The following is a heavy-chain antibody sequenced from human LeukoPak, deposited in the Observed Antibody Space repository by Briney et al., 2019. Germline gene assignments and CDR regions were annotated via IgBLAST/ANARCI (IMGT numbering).Heavy chain of an antibody. V-gene: IGHV3-53*01. CDR3: ARLGFVVPAVIFDY. J-gene: IGHJ4*02. CDR2: INIGGGT. CDR1: GFPVSSNY. D-gene: IGHD2-2*02. Sequence: GGSLRLSCAPSGFPVSSNYMSCVRQAPGKALEWGAMINIGGGTYSAASVKGQFTNSRASSRNTLYLKINSLRAQNPAMYYCARLGFVVPAVIFDYWGQGTLVTVSS.